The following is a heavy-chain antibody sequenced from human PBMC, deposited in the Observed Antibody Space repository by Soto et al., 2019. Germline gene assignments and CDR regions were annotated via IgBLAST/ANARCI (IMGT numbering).Heavy chain of an antibody. Sequence: GEPLKMSRKCSGYRFTIYCVSSVLQMPGKGLEWMGRIDPSDSYTDYSPSFQGHVTISADKSISTAYLQWSSLKASDTAMYYCARSLEWGSRPTPYGMDVWGQGTTVTVSS. CDR1: GYRFTIYC. D-gene: IGHD3-3*01. CDR3: ARSLEWGSRPTPYGMDV. V-gene: IGHV5-10-1*01. CDR2: IDPSDSYT. J-gene: IGHJ6*02.